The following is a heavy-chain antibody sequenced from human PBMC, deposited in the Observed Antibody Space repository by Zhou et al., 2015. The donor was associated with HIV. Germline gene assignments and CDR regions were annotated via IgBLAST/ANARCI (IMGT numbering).Heavy chain of an antibody. V-gene: IGHV1-69*06. CDR1: GGTFSTYG. Sequence: QVQLVQSGAEVKKPGSSVKVSCRASGGTFSTYGISWVRQAPGQGLEWMGGIIPILGTTKYAQKFQGRVTITADRSTSTAYMELSSLTSEDTAIYFCARSSVNHDDAFDLWGQGTNLIVSS. D-gene: IGHD1-14*01. CDR2: IIPILGTT. J-gene: IGHJ3*01. CDR3: ARSSVNHDDAFDL.